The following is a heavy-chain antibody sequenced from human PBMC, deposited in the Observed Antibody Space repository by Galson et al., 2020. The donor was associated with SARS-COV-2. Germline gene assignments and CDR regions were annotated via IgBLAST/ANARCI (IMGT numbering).Heavy chain of an antibody. CDR2: IIPIFRTT. V-gene: IGHV1-69*13. J-gene: IGHJ6*02. D-gene: IGHD2-21*01. CDR1: GGTFSSYS. Sequence: SVKVSCKASGGTFSSYSITWVRQAPGQGLEWMGAIIPIFRTTNYAQRFQGRLTITADESTSSGYMELSSLLTEDTAVYYCARAYYTHKTPTINYYYYFGMDVWGQGTTVTVSS. CDR3: ARAYYTHKTPTINYYYYFGMDV.